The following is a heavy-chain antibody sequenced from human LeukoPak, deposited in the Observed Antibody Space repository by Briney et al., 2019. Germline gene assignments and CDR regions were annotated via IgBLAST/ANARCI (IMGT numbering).Heavy chain of an antibody. Sequence: KSSETLSLTCAVYGGSFSGYYWSWIRQPPGKGLEWIGEINHSGSTNYNPSLKSRVTISVDTSKNQFSLRLRSVTAADTAVYYCARDRRINTDSSLLTTGVFDSWGQGTLVTVSS. CDR2: INHSGST. V-gene: IGHV4-34*01. CDR3: ARDRRINTDSSLLTTGVFDS. CDR1: GGSFSGYY. D-gene: IGHD4-11*01. J-gene: IGHJ4*02.